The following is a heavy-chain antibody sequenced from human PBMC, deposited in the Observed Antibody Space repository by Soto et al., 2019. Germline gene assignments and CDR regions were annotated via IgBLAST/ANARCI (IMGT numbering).Heavy chain of an antibody. Sequence: QLQLQESGPGLVKPSETLSLTCTVSGGSISSSSYYWGWIRQPPGKGLEWIGSIYYSGSTYYNPSLTSRATISVATSKNQFSLKLSSVTAADTAVYYCARRQSSSWYGLWGQGTLVTVSS. CDR1: GGSISSSSYY. CDR3: ARRQSSSWYGL. V-gene: IGHV4-39*01. CDR2: IYYSGST. D-gene: IGHD6-13*01. J-gene: IGHJ4*02.